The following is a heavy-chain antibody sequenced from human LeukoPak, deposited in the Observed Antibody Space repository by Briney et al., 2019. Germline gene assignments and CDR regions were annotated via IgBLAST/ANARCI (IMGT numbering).Heavy chain of an antibody. J-gene: IGHJ3*01. CDR3: ATNYYGSGSFGLDAFDV. CDR1: GFTFSSYA. Sequence: GGSLRLSCAASGFTFSSYAMSWVRQAPGKGLEWVANIKQDGSGKYYVDSVKGRFTISRDNAKNSLYLQMNSLRAEDTALYYCATNYYGSGSFGLDAFDVWGQGTMVAVSS. CDR2: IKQDGSGK. V-gene: IGHV3-7*01. D-gene: IGHD3-10*01.